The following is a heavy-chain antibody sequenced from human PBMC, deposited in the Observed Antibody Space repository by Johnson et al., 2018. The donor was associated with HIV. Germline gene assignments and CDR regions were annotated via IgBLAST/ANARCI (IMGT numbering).Heavy chain of an antibody. D-gene: IGHD1-14*01. V-gene: IGHV3-7*03. Sequence: VQLVESGGGLVQPGGSLRLSCAASGFTFSSYWMSWVRPAPGKGLEWVANIKQDGSEKYYVDSVKGRFTISRDNAKNSLYLQMNSLRAEDTALYYCTRVRMTPPLGAFDIWGQGTMVTVSS. CDR2: IKQDGSEK. CDR3: TRVRMTPPLGAFDI. J-gene: IGHJ3*02. CDR1: GFTFSSYW.